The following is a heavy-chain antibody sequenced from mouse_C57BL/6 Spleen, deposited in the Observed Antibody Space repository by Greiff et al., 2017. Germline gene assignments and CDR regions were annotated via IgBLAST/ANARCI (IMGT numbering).Heavy chain of an antibody. CDR1: GYTFTSYW. CDR2: INPSSGYT. CDR3: ASLYPWFAY. V-gene: IGHV1-7*01. Sequence: VQLQQSGAELAKPGASVKLSCKASGYTFTSYWMHWVKQRPGQGLEWIGYINPSSGYTKYNQKFKDKATLTADKASSTAYMQLSSLTYEDSAVYFGASLYPWFAYWGQGTLVSVSA. J-gene: IGHJ3*01.